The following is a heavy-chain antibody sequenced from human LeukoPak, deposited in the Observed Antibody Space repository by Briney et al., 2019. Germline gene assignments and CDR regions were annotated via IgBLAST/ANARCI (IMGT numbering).Heavy chain of an antibody. CDR3: ARSTVVTAQYYGMVE. CDR2: ISYDGSNK. Sequence: GGSLRLFCAASGYTISSYVMHWVRQAPGKGLEWVAVISYDGSNKYYADSVKGRFTISRDNSKNTLYLQMNSMRAEDTAVYYCARSTVVTAQYYGMVEWGQGTTVTVSS. V-gene: IGHV3-30*19. J-gene: IGHJ6*02. CDR1: GYTISSYV. D-gene: IGHD4-23*01.